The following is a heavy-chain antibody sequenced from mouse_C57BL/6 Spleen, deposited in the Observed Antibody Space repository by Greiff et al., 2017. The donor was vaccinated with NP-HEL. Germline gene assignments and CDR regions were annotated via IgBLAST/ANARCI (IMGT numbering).Heavy chain of an antibody. V-gene: IGHV5-17*01. J-gene: IGHJ1*03. CDR3: AMNYCSSDWYFDV. D-gene: IGHD1-1*01. Sequence: DVKLVESGGGLVKPGGSLKLSCAASGFTFSDYGMHWVRQAPEKGLEWVAYISSGSSTIYYADTVKGRFTIYSDNAKNTLFLQMTSLRSEDTAMYYCAMNYCSSDWYFDVWGTGTTVTVSP. CDR2: ISSGSSTI. CDR1: GFTFSDYG.